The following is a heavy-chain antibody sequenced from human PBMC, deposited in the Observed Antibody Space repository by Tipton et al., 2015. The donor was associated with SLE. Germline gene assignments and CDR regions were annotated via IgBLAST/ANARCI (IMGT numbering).Heavy chain of an antibody. D-gene: IGHD6-13*01. V-gene: IGHV3-21*01. CDR1: GFTFSTST. CDR3: TREEAAAVSDY. CDR2: ISSSRTDI. J-gene: IGHJ4*02. Sequence: GSLRLSCAASGFTFSTSTMNWVRQAPGKGLEWVASISSSRTDIYYADSVKGRFTISRDNAKNSLYLQMDSLRADDTAVHYCTREEAAAVSDYWGQGALVTVSS.